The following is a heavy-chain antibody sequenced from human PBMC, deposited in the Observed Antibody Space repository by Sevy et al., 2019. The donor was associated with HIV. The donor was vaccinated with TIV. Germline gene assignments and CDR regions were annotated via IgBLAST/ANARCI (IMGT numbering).Heavy chain of an antibody. Sequence: GGSLRLSCAASGFTFTNYWMHWVRRAPGKGLVWVSRVDNDGSGTNYADSVKGRFTISRDNAKNTVYLQMNSLRAEDTDVYYCTRDMYGIDYWGQGTLVTVSS. CDR2: VDNDGSGT. V-gene: IGHV3-74*01. J-gene: IGHJ4*02. CDR3: TRDMYGIDY. CDR1: GFTFTNYW. D-gene: IGHD2-8*01.